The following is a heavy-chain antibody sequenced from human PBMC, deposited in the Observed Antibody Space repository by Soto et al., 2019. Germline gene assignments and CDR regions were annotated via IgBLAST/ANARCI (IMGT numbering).Heavy chain of an antibody. V-gene: IGHV3-30-3*01. Sequence: QVQLVESGGGVVQPGRSLRLSCAASGFTFSSYAMHWVRQAPGKGLEWVAVISYDGSNKYYADSVKGRFTISRDNSKNTLYLQMNSLRAEDTAVYYCARGEGYFAYWGQGTLVTVSS. CDR1: GFTFSSYA. J-gene: IGHJ4*02. CDR2: ISYDGSNK. CDR3: ARGEGYFAY.